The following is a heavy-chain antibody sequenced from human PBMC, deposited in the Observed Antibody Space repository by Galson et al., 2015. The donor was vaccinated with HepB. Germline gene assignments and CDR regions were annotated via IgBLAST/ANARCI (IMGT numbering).Heavy chain of an antibody. V-gene: IGHV3-30*18. CDR3: AKDLLVKGYSFGFYYYYGMDV. Sequence: SLRLSCAASGFTFSSYGMFWVRQAPGKGLEWVAVVSFDGSNNYYADSVKGRFTISRDNSKNTLFLQMNSLRVEDTAMYYCAKDLLVKGYSFGFYYYYGMDVWGQGTTVTVSS. CDR1: GFTFSSYG. CDR2: VSFDGSNN. D-gene: IGHD5-18*01. J-gene: IGHJ6*02.